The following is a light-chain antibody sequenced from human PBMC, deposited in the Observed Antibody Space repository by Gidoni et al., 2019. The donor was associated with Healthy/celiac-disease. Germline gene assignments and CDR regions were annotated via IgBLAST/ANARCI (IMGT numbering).Light chain of an antibody. CDR1: QSVSSSY. Sequence: DIVLTQSPGTRSLSPGERATLSCRASQSVSSSYLAWYQQKPGQAPRLLIYGASSRATVIPARFSGSGAGKYFTLTSSRLEPEDFALYYCQQYGSSPWTFGQGTKVEIK. V-gene: IGKV3-20*01. CDR3: QQYGSSPWT. CDR2: GAS. J-gene: IGKJ1*01.